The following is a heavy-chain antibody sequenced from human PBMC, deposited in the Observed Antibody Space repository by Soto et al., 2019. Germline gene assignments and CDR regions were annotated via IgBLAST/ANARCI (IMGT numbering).Heavy chain of an antibody. CDR3: AREDIAVAADY. D-gene: IGHD6-19*01. Sequence: QVQLVESGGGVVQPGRSLRLSCAASGFTFSSYAMHWVRQAPGKGLEWVAVISYDGSNKYYEDSVKGRFTISRDNSKNTLYLQMNSLRAEDTAVYYCAREDIAVAADYWGQGTLVTVSS. V-gene: IGHV3-30-3*01. CDR2: ISYDGSNK. J-gene: IGHJ4*02. CDR1: GFTFSSYA.